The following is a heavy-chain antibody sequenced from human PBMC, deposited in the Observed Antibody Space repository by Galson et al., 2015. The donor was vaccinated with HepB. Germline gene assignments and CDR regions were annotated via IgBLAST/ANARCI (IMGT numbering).Heavy chain of an antibody. J-gene: IGHJ4*02. D-gene: IGHD6-13*01. CDR1: GFTFSGSA. CDR3: VRSGDFSGYSSR. CDR2: IRSQATNYAA. Sequence: SLRLSCAASGFTFSGSAIHWARQASGKGPEWIGHIRSQATNYAALYVPSLKGRFTISRDDSKNMAYLHMRSLKTDDTAVYYCVRSGDFSGYSSRWSQGTLVTVSS. V-gene: IGHV3-73*01.